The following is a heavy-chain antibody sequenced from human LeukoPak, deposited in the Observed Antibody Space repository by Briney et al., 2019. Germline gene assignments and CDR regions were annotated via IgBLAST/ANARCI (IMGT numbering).Heavy chain of an antibody. V-gene: IGHV1-24*01. J-gene: IGHJ6*03. CDR3: AREAPGFWSGYNDYYYYYMDV. D-gene: IGHD3-3*01. CDR2: FDPEDGET. CDR1: GYTLTELS. Sequence: GASVKVSCKVSGYTLTELSMHWVRQAPGKGLEWMGGFDPEDGETIYAQKFQGRVTMTEDTSTDTAYMELSSLRSDDTAVYYCAREAPGFWSGYNDYYYYYMDVWGKGTTVTVSS.